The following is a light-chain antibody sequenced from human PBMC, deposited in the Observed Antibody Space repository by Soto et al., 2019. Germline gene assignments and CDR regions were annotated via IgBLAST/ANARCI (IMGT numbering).Light chain of an antibody. CDR1: TGAVTSGHH. V-gene: IGLV7-43*01. CDR2: STD. CDR3: LIYYAGAQPHWV. J-gene: IGLJ3*02. Sequence: QPVVTQESSLTVSPGGTVTLTCASSTGAVTSGHHPHWLQQKPGQAPRTVIYSTDNKQDWTPARFSGSLLGGKAALTVSGVQPEDEAEYYCLIYYAGAQPHWVFGGGTKLTVL.